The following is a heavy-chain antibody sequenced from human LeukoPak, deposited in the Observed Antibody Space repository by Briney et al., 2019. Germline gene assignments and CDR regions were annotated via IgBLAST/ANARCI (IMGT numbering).Heavy chain of an antibody. CDR3: AKGVRYDFWSGHD. D-gene: IGHD3-3*01. CDR2: ISSSSSTI. J-gene: IGHJ4*02. V-gene: IGHV3-48*01. Sequence: PGGSLRLSCAASGFTFSSYSMNWVRQAPGKGLEWVSYISSSSSTIYYADSVKGRFTISRDNAKNSLYLQMNGLRAEDTAIYYCAKGVRYDFWSGHDWGQGTLVTVSS. CDR1: GFTFSSYS.